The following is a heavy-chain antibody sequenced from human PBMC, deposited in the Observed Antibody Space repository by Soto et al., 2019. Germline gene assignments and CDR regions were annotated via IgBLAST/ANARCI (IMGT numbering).Heavy chain of an antibody. J-gene: IGHJ6*02. CDR3: ARETVTSPKGYYYYGMDV. V-gene: IGHV3-21*01. D-gene: IGHD4-4*01. CDR2: ISSSSSYI. CDR1: GYTFSSYS. Sequence: GGSLRLSCAASGYTFSSYSMNWVRQAPGKGLEWVSSISSSSSYIYYADSVKGRFTISRDNAKNSLYLQMNSLRAEDTAVYYCARETVTSPKGYYYYGMDVWGQGTTVTVSS.